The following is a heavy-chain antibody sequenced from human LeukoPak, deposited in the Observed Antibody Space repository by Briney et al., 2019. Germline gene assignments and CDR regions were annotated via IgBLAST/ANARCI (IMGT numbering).Heavy chain of an antibody. Sequence: ASVKVSCKASGYTFTSYGISCVRQAPGQGLEWMGWISAYNGNTNYAQKLQGRVTMTTDTSTSTAYMELRSLRSDDTAVYYCAISLPIVGLDYWGQGTLVTVSS. CDR3: AISLPIVGLDY. J-gene: IGHJ4*02. V-gene: IGHV1-18*01. CDR2: ISAYNGNT. D-gene: IGHD1-26*01. CDR1: GYTFTSYG.